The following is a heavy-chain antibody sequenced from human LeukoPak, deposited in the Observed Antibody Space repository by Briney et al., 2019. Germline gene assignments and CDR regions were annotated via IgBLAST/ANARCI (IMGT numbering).Heavy chain of an antibody. CDR2: IRSKTDGGTA. CDR1: GLTFSNAW. V-gene: IGHV3-15*01. J-gene: IGHJ2*01. Sequence: GGSLRLPCAASGLTFSNAWMSWVRQAPGKGREWVGLIRSKTDGGTADYAAPVKGRFTISRDDSENTLHLQMSSLKTEDTAVYYCATVYWYFDLWGLGTLVSVSA. CDR3: ATVYWYFDL.